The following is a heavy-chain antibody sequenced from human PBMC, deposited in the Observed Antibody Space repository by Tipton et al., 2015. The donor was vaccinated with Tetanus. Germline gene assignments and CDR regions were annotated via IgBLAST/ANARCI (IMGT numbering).Heavy chain of an antibody. CDR1: GGSISSGGYY. D-gene: IGHD1-26*01. J-gene: IGHJ4*02. CDR3: ARDQARGARGWNYFDY. V-gene: IGHV4-31*03. CDR2: IYYSGST. Sequence: TLSLTCTVSGGSISSGGYYWSWIRQHPGKGLEWIGDIYYSGSTYYNPSLKGRVTISVDTSKNQFSLQLNSVTAADTAVYYCARDQARGARGWNYFDYWGQGTLATVSS.